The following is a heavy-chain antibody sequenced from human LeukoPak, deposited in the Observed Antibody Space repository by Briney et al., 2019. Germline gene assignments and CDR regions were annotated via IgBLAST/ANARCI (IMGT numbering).Heavy chain of an antibody. CDR1: GYTFTDYY. J-gene: IGHJ5*02. V-gene: IGHV1-69-2*01. D-gene: IGHD2-2*01. Sequence: GATVKISCKASGYTFTDYYMHWVQQAPGKGLEWMGRVDPEDGETIYAEKFQGRVAITRDTSASTAYMELSSLRSEDTAVYYCARTGLGAVEYQLPYGPNWFDPWGQGTLVTVSS. CDR2: VDPEDGET. CDR3: ARTGLGAVEYQLPYGPNWFDP.